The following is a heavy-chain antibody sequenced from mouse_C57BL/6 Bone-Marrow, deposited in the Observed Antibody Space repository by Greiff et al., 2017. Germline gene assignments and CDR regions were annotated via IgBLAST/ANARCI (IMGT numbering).Heavy chain of an antibody. V-gene: IGHV3-6*01. CDR3: ARISPNWDVDD. CDR2: ISYDGSN. CDR1: GYSITSGYY. J-gene: IGHJ2*01. Sequence: EVKLVESGPGLVKPSQSLSLTCSVTGYSITSGYYWNWIRQFPGKKLEWMGYISYDGSNNYNPSLKNRISITRDTSKNQFFLKLNSVTTEDTATYYCARISPNWDVDDWGQGTTLTVAS. D-gene: IGHD4-1*02.